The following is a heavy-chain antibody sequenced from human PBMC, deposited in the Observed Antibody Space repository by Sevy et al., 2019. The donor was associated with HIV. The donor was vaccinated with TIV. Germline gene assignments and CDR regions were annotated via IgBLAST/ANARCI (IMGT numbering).Heavy chain of an antibody. CDR1: GFTFSDYY. CDR3: ARGGRRDLGGGFYATGQMHYYYGLDV. Sequence: GGSLRLSCEASGFTFSDYYMSWIRQAPGKGLEWLSYISNSGNTIYYADSGKGRFTISRDNAKNSAYLEVNGLRVEDSAIYYCARGGRRDLGGGFYATGQMHYYYGLDVWGQGTTVTVSS. CDR2: ISNSGNTI. V-gene: IGHV3-11*01. D-gene: IGHD3-10*01. J-gene: IGHJ6*02.